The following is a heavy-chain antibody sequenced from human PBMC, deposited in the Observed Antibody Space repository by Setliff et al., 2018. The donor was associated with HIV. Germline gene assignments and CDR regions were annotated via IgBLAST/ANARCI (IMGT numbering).Heavy chain of an antibody. J-gene: IGHJ4*02. D-gene: IGHD3-3*01. CDR2: VYYRGRT. CDR1: GGSMSSSGPGYY. V-gene: IGHV4-39*01. CDR3: ARSQPDTIFGVVTFDC. Sequence: PSETLSLTCTVSGGSMSSSGPGYYWGWVRQTPGGGLEWIGSVYYRGRTYYNPSLKSRVTISVDTSKNQLSLRLTSMAAADTAMYYCARSQPDTIFGVVTFDCWGQGKMVPSPQ.